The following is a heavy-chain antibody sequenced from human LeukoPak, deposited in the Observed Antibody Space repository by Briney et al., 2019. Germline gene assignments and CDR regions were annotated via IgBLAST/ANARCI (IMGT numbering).Heavy chain of an antibody. V-gene: IGHV3-21*01. J-gene: IGHJ4*02. CDR1: GFTFSSYS. CDR3: ASDFYGSGSYYPDDY. D-gene: IGHD3-10*01. Sequence: GGSLRLSCAASGFTFSSYSMNWVRQAPGKGLEWVSSISSSSSYTYYADSVKGRFTISRNNAKNSLYLQMNSLRAEDTAVYYCASDFYGSGSYYPDDYWGQGTLVTVSS. CDR2: ISSSSSYT.